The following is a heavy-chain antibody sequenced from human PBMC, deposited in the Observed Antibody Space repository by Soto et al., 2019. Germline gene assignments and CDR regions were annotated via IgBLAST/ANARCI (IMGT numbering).Heavy chain of an antibody. Sequence: QVQLVQSGSEVKKPGSSVKVSCKASGDTFRTSAINWVRQAPGQGLEWMGGIIPIFATPYYAQKFQGRLTITADESTSTAYMELSSPRFEDSAVFYCASMGNKYCSGGSCYSSLVYWGQGTLVTVSS. J-gene: IGHJ4*02. CDR1: GDTFRTSA. V-gene: IGHV1-69*01. CDR2: IIPIFATP. D-gene: IGHD2-15*01. CDR3: ASMGNKYCSGGSCYSSLVY.